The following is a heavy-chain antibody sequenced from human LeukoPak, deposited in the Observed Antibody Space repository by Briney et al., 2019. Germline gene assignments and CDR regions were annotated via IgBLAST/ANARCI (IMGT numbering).Heavy chain of an antibody. D-gene: IGHD6-13*01. CDR1: GYTFTSYD. Sequence: PLASVKVSCKASGYTFTSYDINWVRQATGQGLEWMGWMNPNSGNTGYAQKFQGRVTMTRNTSISTAYMELSSLRSEDTAVYYCARHRSSSGAFDIWGQGTMVTVSS. V-gene: IGHV1-8*01. J-gene: IGHJ3*02. CDR3: ARHRSSSGAFDI. CDR2: MNPNSGNT.